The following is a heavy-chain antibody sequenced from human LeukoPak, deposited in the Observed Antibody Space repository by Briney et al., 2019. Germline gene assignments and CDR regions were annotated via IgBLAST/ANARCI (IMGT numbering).Heavy chain of an antibody. CDR2: IYTSGST. Sequence: PSQTLSLTCTVSGGSISSGSYYWSWIRQPAGKGLEWIGRIYTSGSTNYNPSLKSRVTISVDTSKNQFSLKLSSVTAADTAVYYCARDRLDAWFDPWGQGTLVTVSS. J-gene: IGHJ5*02. CDR3: ARDRLDAWFDP. V-gene: IGHV4-61*02. CDR1: GGSISSGSYY.